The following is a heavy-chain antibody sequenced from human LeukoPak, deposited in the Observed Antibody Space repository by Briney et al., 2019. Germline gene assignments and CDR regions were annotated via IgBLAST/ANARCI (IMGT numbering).Heavy chain of an antibody. CDR3: AHRPPGIYCSGGSCYTGFYGDYYFDY. Sequence: ESGPTLVKPTQTLTLTCTFSGFSLSTSGVGVGWIRQPPGKALEWLALIYLDDDKRYSPPLKSRLTITKDTSKNQVVLTMTNMDPVDTATYYCAHRPPGIYCSGGSCYTGFYGDYYFDYWGQGTLVTVSS. CDR1: GFSLSTSGVG. J-gene: IGHJ4*02. CDR2: IYLDDDK. D-gene: IGHD2-15*01. V-gene: IGHV2-5*02.